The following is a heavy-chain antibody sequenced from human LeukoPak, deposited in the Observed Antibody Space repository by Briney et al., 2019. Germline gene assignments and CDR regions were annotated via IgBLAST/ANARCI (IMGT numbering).Heavy chain of an antibody. V-gene: IGHV4-39*01. CDR1: GGSINISDYY. D-gene: IGHD4-17*01. Sequence: SETLSLTCTVSGGSINISDYYWGWIRQPPGKGLEWIGCMHYSGNTYYNPSLRSRVTISVDTSENQFSLKVRSVTAADTAVYYCARRRHDYGDYYFDYWGQGTLVTVSS. CDR2: MHYSGNT. CDR3: ARRRHDYGDYYFDY. J-gene: IGHJ4*02.